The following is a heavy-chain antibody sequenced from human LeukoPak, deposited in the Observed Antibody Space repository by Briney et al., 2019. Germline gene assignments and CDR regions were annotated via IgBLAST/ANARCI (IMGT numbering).Heavy chain of an antibody. CDR3: VKDGHYCTATTCYSSWFDP. CDR1: GFTFGEYT. V-gene: IGHV3-43*01. CDR2: IGWDGDRT. D-gene: IGHD2-2*02. Sequence: PGGSLRLSCAASGFTFGEYTMHWVRHPPGKGLEWVSLIGWDGDRTYYADSVKGRFTVSRDNSENSLYLEMNDLTTEDTAFYYCVKDGHYCTATTCYSSWFDPWGQGTLVTVSS. J-gene: IGHJ5*02.